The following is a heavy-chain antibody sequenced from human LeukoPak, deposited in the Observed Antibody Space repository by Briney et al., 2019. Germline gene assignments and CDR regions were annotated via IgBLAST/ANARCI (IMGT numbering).Heavy chain of an antibody. D-gene: IGHD2-2*01. Sequence: PSETLSLTCAVYGGSFSGYYWSWIRQPPGKGLEWIGEINHSGSTNYNPSLKSRVTISVDTSKNQFSLKLSSVTAADTAVYYCARDHAGRDIVVVPAAYDYWGQGTLVTVSS. J-gene: IGHJ4*02. CDR2: INHSGST. CDR1: GGSFSGYY. CDR3: ARDHAGRDIVVVPAAYDY. V-gene: IGHV4-34*01.